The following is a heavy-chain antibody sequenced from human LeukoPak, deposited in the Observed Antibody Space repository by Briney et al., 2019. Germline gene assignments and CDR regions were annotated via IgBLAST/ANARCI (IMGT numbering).Heavy chain of an antibody. V-gene: IGHV1-8*02. Sequence: ASVKVSCKASGGTFSSYAISWVRQATGQGLEWMGWMNPNSTSAVYAQKFQGRVTMTRNTSISTVYMELSSLKSEDTAVYYCARTKSSWYGMGFDYWGQGTLVTVSS. CDR1: GGTFSSYA. CDR3: ARTKSSWYGMGFDY. CDR2: MNPNSTSA. J-gene: IGHJ4*02. D-gene: IGHD6-13*01.